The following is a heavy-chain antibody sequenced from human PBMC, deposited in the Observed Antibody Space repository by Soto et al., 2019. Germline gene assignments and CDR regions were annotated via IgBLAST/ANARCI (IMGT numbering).Heavy chain of an antibody. J-gene: IGHJ4*02. CDR3: ARRYGYSFDY. CDR2: IYYSGST. V-gene: IGHV4-61*01. D-gene: IGHD1-1*01. CDR1: GDSVNSGSNY. Sequence: SETLSLTCAVSGDSVNSGSNYWTWIRQAPGKGLEWIGYIYYSGSTNYNPSLKSRVTISVDTSKNQFSLKLSSVTAADTAVYYCARRYGYSFDYWGQGTLVTVSS.